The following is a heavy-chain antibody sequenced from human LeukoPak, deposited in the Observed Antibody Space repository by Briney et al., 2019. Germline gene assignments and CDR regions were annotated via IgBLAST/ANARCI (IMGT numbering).Heavy chain of an antibody. J-gene: IGHJ2*01. D-gene: IGHD2-2*03. CDR3: ARVGTLDIVVVPAAPSWYFDL. Sequence: ASVKVSCKASGYTFTGYYMHWVRQAPGQGLEWMGWINPNSGGTNYAQKFQGRVTMTRDTSISTAYMELSRLRSDDTAVYYCARVGTLDIVVVPAAPSWYFDLWGRGTLVTVSS. CDR2: INPNSGGT. CDR1: GYTFTGYY. V-gene: IGHV1-2*02.